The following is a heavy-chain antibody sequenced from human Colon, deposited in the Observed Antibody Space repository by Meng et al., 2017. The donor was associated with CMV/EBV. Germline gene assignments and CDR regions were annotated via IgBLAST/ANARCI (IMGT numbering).Heavy chain of an antibody. J-gene: IGHJ5*02. CDR1: GFSFNAFP. CDR3: VRGSNPSFDP. Sequence: GGSLRLSCAASGFSFNAFPIHWVRQAPGEGLEWVAIVSHDGKNKNYAESVKARFTISRDNSQNTVNLHMNSLGGDDAALYYCVRGSNPSFDPWGQGTLVTVSS. CDR2: VSHDGKNK. V-gene: IGHV3-30*04. D-gene: IGHD4-11*01.